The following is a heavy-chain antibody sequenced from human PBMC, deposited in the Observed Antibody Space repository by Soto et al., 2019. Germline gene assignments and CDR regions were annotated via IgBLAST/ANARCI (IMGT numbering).Heavy chain of an antibody. CDR3: ARDRVAGIWGDSFDS. CDR1: GYTFTNHG. V-gene: IGHV1-18*04. CDR2: INPYNAST. Sequence: ASVKVSCKTSGYTFTNHGINWVRQAPGQGLEWMGWINPYNASTNYAQKLQGRVTMTTDTSTSTAYMDLRSLTSDDTAVYYCARDRVAGIWGDSFDSWGQGTMVTVSS. D-gene: IGHD3-16*01. J-gene: IGHJ3*02.